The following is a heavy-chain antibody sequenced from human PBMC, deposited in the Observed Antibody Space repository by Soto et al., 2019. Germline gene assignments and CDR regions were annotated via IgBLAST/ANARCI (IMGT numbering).Heavy chain of an antibody. CDR1: GFTFSTYS. V-gene: IGHV3-48*02. D-gene: IGHD6-25*01. J-gene: IGHJ4*02. CDR2: ISSSSSMI. CDR3: AGARLQFDS. Sequence: EVQLVESGGGLAQPGGSLRLSCAASGFTFSTYSMNWVRQAPGKGLEWVSYISSSSSMIYYADSVKGRCTISRDNAKNSLYLQTNSLRDEDTALYYCAGARLQFDSWGQGTLVTVSS.